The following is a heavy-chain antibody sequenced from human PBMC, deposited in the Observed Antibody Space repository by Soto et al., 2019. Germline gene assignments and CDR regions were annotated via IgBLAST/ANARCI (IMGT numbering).Heavy chain of an antibody. D-gene: IGHD3-16*01. J-gene: IGHJ4*02. CDR2: ISVSGTS. CDR3: ARRLRGLPPDY. V-gene: IGHV4-39*01. CDR1: GGSISSSSYY. Sequence: QLQLQESGPGLVKPSETLSLVCTISGGSISSSSYYWAWIRQPPGRGLEWIGSISVSGTSNYNPSLRSRVTISEDTSKNQFSLSLSSVTAADTAVYYCARRLRGLPPDYWGQGTLVTVSS.